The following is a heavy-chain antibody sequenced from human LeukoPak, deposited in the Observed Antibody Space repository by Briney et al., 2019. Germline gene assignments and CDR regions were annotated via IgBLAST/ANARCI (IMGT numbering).Heavy chain of an antibody. CDR3: VKGAHYDILTGYRLLKVDP. Sequence: GGSLRLSCAASGFTFSSYALSWVRQVPGKGLEWVSAIRGSGGNTYYADSVKGRFTISRDNSKNTLYLQMDSLRAEDTAVYYCVKGAHYDILTGYRLLKVDPWGQGTLVTVSS. CDR1: GFTFSSYA. D-gene: IGHD3-9*01. V-gene: IGHV3-23*01. J-gene: IGHJ5*02. CDR2: IRGSGGNT.